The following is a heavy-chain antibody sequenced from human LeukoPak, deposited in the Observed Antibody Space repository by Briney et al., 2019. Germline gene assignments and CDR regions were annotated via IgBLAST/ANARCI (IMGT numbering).Heavy chain of an antibody. CDR3: AKTANQIKGRKYDSSGYHWYFDL. CDR1: GFTFSSYA. J-gene: IGHJ2*01. D-gene: IGHD3-22*01. Sequence: PGGSLRLSCAASGFTFSSYAMSWVRQAPGKGLEWVSAISGSGGSTYYADSVKGRFTISRDNSKNTLYLQMNSLRAEDTAVYYCAKTANQIKGRKYDSSGYHWYFDLWGRGALVTVSS. CDR2: ISGSGGST. V-gene: IGHV3-23*01.